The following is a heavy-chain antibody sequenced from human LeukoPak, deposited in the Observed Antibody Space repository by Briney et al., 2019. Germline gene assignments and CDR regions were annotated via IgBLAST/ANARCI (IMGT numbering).Heavy chain of an antibody. V-gene: IGHV3-30*02. CDR1: GFTFSSYG. J-gene: IGHJ4*02. D-gene: IGHD1-20*01. CDR3: AKIGPITSDY. CDR2: IRYDGSNK. Sequence: GGSLRLSCAASGFTFSSYGMHWVRQAPGKGLEWVAFIRYDGSNKYYADSVKGRFTISRDSSKNTLYLQMNSLRAEDTAVYYCAKIGPITSDYWGQGTLVTVSS.